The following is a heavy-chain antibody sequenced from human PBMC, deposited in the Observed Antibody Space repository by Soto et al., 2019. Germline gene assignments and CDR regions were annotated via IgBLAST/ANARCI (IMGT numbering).Heavy chain of an antibody. Sequence: QVQLVQSGAEVKKPGSSVKVSCKASGGTFSSYAISWVRQAPGQGLEWMGGIIPIFGTANYAQKFQGRVTITADKSTSTAYMELSSLRSEDTAVYYCASKSSWFGEVLCRWEGGMDIWGQGTTVTVSS. V-gene: IGHV1-69*06. J-gene: IGHJ6*02. D-gene: IGHD3-10*01. CDR2: IIPIFGTA. CDR3: ASKSSWFGEVLCRWEGGMDI. CDR1: GGTFSSYA.